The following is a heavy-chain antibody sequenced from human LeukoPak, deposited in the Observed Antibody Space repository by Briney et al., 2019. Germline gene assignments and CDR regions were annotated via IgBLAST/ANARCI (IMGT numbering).Heavy chain of an antibody. CDR2: IYYSGST. D-gene: IGHD3/OR15-3a*01. V-gene: IGHV4-30-4*01. CDR1: GGSISSGDYY. J-gene: IGHJ5*02. Sequence: SQTLSLTCTVSGGSISSGDYYWTWIRQPPGKGLEWIGYIYYSGSTYYNPSLKSRIVTSIDTSKNQFSLQLSSVTAADTAVYYCARGLGGWFDPWGQGALVTVSS. CDR3: ARGLGGWFDP.